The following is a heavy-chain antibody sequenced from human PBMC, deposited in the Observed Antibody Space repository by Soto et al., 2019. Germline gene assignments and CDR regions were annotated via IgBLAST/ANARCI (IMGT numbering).Heavy chain of an antibody. V-gene: IGHV4-39*01. CDR3: ARHGESEGYSYGFDSYFDY. CDR1: GGSTSSSSYY. D-gene: IGHD5-18*01. CDR2: IYYSGST. Sequence: LSLTCTVSGGSTSSSSYYWGWIRQPPGKGLEWIGSIYYSGSTYYNPSLKSRVTISVDTSKNQFSLKLSSVTAADTAVYYCARHGESEGYSYGFDSYFDYWGEGTTVTVYS. J-gene: IGHJ4*02.